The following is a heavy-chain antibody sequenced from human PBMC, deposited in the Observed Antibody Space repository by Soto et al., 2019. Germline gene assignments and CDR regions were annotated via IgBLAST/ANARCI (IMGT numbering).Heavy chain of an antibody. CDR3: AKDRGGWYRLGYFDY. CDR1: GFTFDDYA. V-gene: IGHV3-9*01. D-gene: IGHD6-19*01. CDR2: ISWNSGSI. Sequence: GGSLRLSCAASGFTFDDYAMHWVRQAPGKGLEWVSGISWNSGSIGYADSVKGRFTISRDNAKNSLYLQMNSLRAEDTALYYCAKDRGGWYRLGYFDYWGQGTLVTVSS. J-gene: IGHJ4*02.